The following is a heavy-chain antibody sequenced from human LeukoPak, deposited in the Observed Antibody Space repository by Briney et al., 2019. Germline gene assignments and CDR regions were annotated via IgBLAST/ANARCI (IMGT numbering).Heavy chain of an antibody. J-gene: IGHJ6*02. Sequence: PSETLSLTCTVCGGSISRYYWSWLRQPPRKELEWVGYMYFTGGTNYNRSLKSRVTISVDTSKNQFSLMLSSVTAADTAVYYCARHGAARPYYYYGMDVWGQGATVTVFS. D-gene: IGHD6-6*01. CDR1: GGSISRYY. V-gene: IGHV4-59*08. CDR3: ARHGAARPYYYYGMDV. CDR2: MYFTGGT.